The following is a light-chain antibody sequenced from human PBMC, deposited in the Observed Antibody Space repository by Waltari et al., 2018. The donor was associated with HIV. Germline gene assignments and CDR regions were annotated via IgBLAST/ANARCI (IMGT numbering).Light chain of an antibody. CDR3: QKYNFAPFS. Sequence: DMQMTQSPSSLSASVGDRITITCRASEDISNHLAWYQQRPGKVPKLLISAASTLQSGVPSRFSGTGSGSFFTLTISSPQPEDVATYFCQKYNFAPFSFGPGTKVDLK. CDR1: EDISNH. V-gene: IGKV1-27*01. J-gene: IGKJ3*01. CDR2: AAS.